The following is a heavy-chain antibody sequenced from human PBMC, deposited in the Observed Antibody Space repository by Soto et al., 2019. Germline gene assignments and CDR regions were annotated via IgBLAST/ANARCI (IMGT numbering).Heavy chain of an antibody. Sequence: QVQLEQSGAEVKRPGSSVKVSCKTSGGNFNTYPISWVRQAPGHRIEWMGKIIPIFGTPDYPQKFQGRVTIDADEATTTVYMELRSLKSDDSAVYYCARDSRLWGSTGWKRENLFDIWGQGTMVPVSS. D-gene: IGHD3-16*01. V-gene: IGHV1-69*18. CDR1: GGNFNTYP. CDR2: IIPIFGTP. CDR3: ARDSRLWGSTGWKRENLFDI. J-gene: IGHJ3*02.